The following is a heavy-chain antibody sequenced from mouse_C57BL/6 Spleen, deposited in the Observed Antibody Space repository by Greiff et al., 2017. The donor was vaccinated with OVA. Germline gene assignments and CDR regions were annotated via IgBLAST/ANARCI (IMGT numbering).Heavy chain of an antibody. CDR1: GYAFSSSW. CDR2: IYPGDGDT. V-gene: IGHV1-82*01. CDR3: AREGLRRESYYAMDY. J-gene: IGHJ4*01. D-gene: IGHD2-4*01. Sequence: QVQLQQSGPELVKPGASVKISCKASGYAFSSSWMNWVKQRPGKGLEWIGRIYPGDGDTNYNGKFKGKATLTADKSSSTAYMQLSSLTSEDSAVYFCAREGLRRESYYAMDYWGQGTSVTVSS.